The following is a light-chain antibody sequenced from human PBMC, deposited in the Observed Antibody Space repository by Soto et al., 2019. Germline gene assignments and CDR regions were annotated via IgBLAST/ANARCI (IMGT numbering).Light chain of an antibody. J-gene: IGKJ1*01. CDR3: QQYDSYPRT. V-gene: IGKV1-5*01. CDR2: DAC. CDR1: QSVSSW. Sequence: DIQMTQSPSTLSASVGDRVTITCRASQSVSSWLAWYQQKTGKAPKFLIYDACSLESGVPSRFSGTGSGKEFSLTISSLQPDDFAPYYCQQYDSYPRTFGQGTKVEIK.